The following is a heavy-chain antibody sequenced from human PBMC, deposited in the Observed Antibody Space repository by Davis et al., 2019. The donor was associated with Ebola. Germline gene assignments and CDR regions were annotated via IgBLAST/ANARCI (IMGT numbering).Heavy chain of an antibody. CDR1: GGSISSSGYY. CDR3: ARGRGPSYFDY. D-gene: IGHD3-16*01. Sequence: PSETLSLTCPVSGGSISSSGYYMSWIRQALGKGLEWVSYISSSSSYTNYADSVKVRFTISRDNAKNSLYLQMNSLRAEDMAVYYCARGRGPSYFDYWGQGTLVTVSS. J-gene: IGHJ4*02. V-gene: IGHV3-11*06. CDR2: ISSSSSYT.